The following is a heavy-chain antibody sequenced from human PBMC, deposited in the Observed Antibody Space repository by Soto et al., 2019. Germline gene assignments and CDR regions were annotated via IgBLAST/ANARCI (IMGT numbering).Heavy chain of an antibody. CDR3: ARDSPIGSTFSGYDAIDY. CDR2: IIPLLDVA. CDR1: GGTFSNDI. J-gene: IGHJ4*02. D-gene: IGHD5-12*01. Sequence: QVQLVQSGAEVKKPGSSVMVSCKTSGGTFSNDIITWVRQAPGQGLEWMGRIIPLLDVADYAQKFQGRVTITADKSTGTVYMELNSLRSEDTAVYYCARDSPIGSTFSGYDAIDYWGQGTLVTVSS. V-gene: IGHV1-69*08.